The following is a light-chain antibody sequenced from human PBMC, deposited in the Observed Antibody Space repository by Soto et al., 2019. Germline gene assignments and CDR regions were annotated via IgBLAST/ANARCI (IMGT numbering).Light chain of an antibody. CDR2: EVS. Sequence: QSVLTQPPSVSGSPGQSVTISCTGTSSDVGSYNRVSWYQLPPGTAPQLMVYEVSNRPSGVPDRFSGSKSGNTASLTISGLQAEDEDDYYCSSYKSSSTYVFGTGTKVTVL. CDR1: SSDVGSYNR. CDR3: SSYKSSSTYV. J-gene: IGLJ1*01. V-gene: IGLV2-18*02.